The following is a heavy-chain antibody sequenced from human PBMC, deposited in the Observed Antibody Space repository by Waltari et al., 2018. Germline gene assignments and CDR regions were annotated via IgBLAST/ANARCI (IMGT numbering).Heavy chain of an antibody. D-gene: IGHD6-13*01. J-gene: IGHJ4*02. Sequence: QVQLQESGPGLVKPSETLSLTCAVSGYSINSGYYWGWIRQPPGKGLEWIGSIYHSGSTYYNPSLKSRVTISVDTSKNQFSLKLSSVTAADTAVYYCAGGGSYSSSWFFDYWGQGTLVTVSS. CDR3: AGGGSYSSSWFFDY. CDR2: IYHSGST. V-gene: IGHV4-38-2*01. CDR1: GYSINSGYY.